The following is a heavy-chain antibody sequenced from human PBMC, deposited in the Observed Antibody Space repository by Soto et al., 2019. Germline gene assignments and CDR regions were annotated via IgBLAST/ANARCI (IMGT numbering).Heavy chain of an antibody. CDR3: AKDLEVYGYYGSGKDY. D-gene: IGHD3-10*01. V-gene: IGHV3-23*01. J-gene: IGHJ4*02. CDR2: ISGSGGST. CDR1: GFTFSSYA. Sequence: GGSLRLSCAASGFTFSSYAMSWVRQAPGKGLEWVSAISGSGGSTYYADSVKGRFTISRDNSKNTLYLQMNSLRAEDTAVYYCAKDLEVYGYYGSGKDYWGQGTLVTVSS.